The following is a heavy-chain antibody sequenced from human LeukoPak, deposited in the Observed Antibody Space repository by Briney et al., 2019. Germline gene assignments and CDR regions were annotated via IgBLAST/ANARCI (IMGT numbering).Heavy chain of an antibody. Sequence: GGSLRLSCAASGFTFSSYWMHWVRQAPGKGLVWVSRINSDGSSTSYADSVKGRFTISRDNAKNTLYLQMNSLRAEDTAVYYCAREYYYDSSGYYTGYYYYGMDVWGQGTTVTVSS. CDR1: GFTFSSYW. V-gene: IGHV3-74*01. CDR3: AREYYYDSSGYYTGYYYYGMDV. J-gene: IGHJ6*02. CDR2: INSDGSST. D-gene: IGHD3-22*01.